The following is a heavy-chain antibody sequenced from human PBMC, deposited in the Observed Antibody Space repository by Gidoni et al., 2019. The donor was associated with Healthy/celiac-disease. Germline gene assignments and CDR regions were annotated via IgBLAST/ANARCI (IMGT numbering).Heavy chain of an antibody. J-gene: IGHJ4*02. CDR1: GFTFSSYD. CDR3: ASREQLVFDY. Sequence: EVQLLASGGGLVQPGGSLRLSCAAYGFTFSSYDMSWVRQAPGKGLEWVTAISGSCGSTYYADSVKGRFTIYRDNYKNTLYLQMNSLRAEDTAVYYCASREQLVFDYWGQGTLVTVSS. V-gene: IGHV3-23*01. CDR2: ISGSCGST. D-gene: IGHD6-6*01.